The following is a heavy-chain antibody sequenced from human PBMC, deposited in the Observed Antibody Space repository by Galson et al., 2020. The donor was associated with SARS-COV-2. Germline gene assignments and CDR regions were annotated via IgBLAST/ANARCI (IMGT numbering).Heavy chain of an antibody. V-gene: IGHV3-30*16. D-gene: IGHD3-22*01. CDR3: ASEGRVVENDAFDI. CDR1: EFTFRTYA. Sequence: GSSLRPPFPASEFTFRTYAMHWFRQPPAKGLEGVPVISYDGSNKYYAASVKGRFTIPRDNSKNTLYLQMNSRKAEDTAVYYCASEGRVVENDAFDIWGQGTMVTVSS. J-gene: IGHJ3*02. CDR2: ISYDGSNK.